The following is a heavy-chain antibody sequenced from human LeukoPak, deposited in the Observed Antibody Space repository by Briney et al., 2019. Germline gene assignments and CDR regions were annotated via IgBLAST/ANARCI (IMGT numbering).Heavy chain of an antibody. J-gene: IGHJ4*02. CDR3: AKDPQGYYYDSSGYRGDY. CDR1: GFTFSSYA. CDR2: ISGSGGST. Sequence: PGGSLRLSCAASGFTFSSYAMSWVRQAPGKGLEWVSAISGSGGSTYYADSVKGRFTISRDNSKNTLYLQMNSLRAEDTAVYYCAKDPQGYYYDSSGYRGDYWGQGTLVTVSS. D-gene: IGHD3-22*01. V-gene: IGHV3-23*01.